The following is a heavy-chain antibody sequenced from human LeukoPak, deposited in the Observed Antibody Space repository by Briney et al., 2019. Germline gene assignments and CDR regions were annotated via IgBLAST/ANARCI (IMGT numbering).Heavy chain of an antibody. J-gene: IGHJ3*02. CDR3: ASSVIAVAGYDAFDI. V-gene: IGHV3-48*02. CDR1: GFTFSAYS. CDR2: ISSRSFTI. Sequence: GGSLRLSCAASGFTFSAYSMNWVRQAPGKGLDWVSYISSRSFTIYYADSVKGRFTISRDNAKNSLYLEMNSLRDEDTAVYYCASSVIAVAGYDAFDIWGQGTVVTVSS. D-gene: IGHD6-19*01.